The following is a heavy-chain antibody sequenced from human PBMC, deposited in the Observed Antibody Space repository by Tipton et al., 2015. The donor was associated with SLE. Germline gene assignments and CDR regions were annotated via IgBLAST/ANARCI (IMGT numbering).Heavy chain of an antibody. Sequence: GLVKPSGTLSLTCGVSGGSITSNKWWTWVRQSPGKVLEWIGETSHSGDTDYNPSLKSRVTMSVDKSKNQFSLKLSSVTAADTAVYYCARVAQGTLTVYSIDYWGQGTLVTVSS. CDR1: GGSITSNKW. J-gene: IGHJ4*02. CDR2: TSHSGDT. D-gene: IGHD2-15*01. V-gene: IGHV4-4*02. CDR3: ARVAQGTLTVYSIDY.